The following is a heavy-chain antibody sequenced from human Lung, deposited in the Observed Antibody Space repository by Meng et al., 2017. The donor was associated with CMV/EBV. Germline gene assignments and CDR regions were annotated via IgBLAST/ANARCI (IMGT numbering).Heavy chain of an antibody. J-gene: IGHJ4*02. D-gene: IGHD3-10*01. CDR1: GFNFDGYA. CDR3: AKDSFYASGSYYNYPYYLDS. V-gene: IGHV3-9*01. CDR2: INWNSGSV. Sequence: SCAASGFNFDGYAMHWVRQAPGKGLEWVSSINWNSGSVGYGDSVKGRFTISRDNAKSSLYLQMNSLRAEDTALYFCAKDSFYASGSYYNYPYYLDSWXKGTLVTVSS.